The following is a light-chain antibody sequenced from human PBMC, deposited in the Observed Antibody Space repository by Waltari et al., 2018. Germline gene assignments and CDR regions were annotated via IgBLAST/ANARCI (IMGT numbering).Light chain of an antibody. J-gene: IGLJ2*01. CDR1: GSNTGAGYD. Sequence: QSVLTQPPSVSGAPGPRATTSCTGSGSNTGAGYDVHWDRQLPGKAPTLPTYGTNTRPLGVPDRFFGSQSGTSASLAIVGLQADDEADYYCQSYDTSLSVVFGGGTKLTVL. V-gene: IGLV1-40*01. CDR2: GTN. CDR3: QSYDTSLSVV.